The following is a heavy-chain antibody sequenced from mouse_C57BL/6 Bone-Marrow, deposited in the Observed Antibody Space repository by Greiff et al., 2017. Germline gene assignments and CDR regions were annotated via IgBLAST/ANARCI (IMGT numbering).Heavy chain of an antibody. CDR3: ARRDITTVVAPSYYYAMDY. V-gene: IGHV1-81*01. D-gene: IGHD1-1*01. J-gene: IGHJ4*01. CDR1: GYTFTSYG. Sequence: VQLQQSGAELARPGASVKLSCKASGYTFTSYGISWVKQRTGQGLEWIGEIYPRSGNTYYNEKFKGKATLTADKSSSTAYMELRSLTSEDSAVYCCARRDITTVVAPSYYYAMDYWGQGTSVTVSS. CDR2: IYPRSGNT.